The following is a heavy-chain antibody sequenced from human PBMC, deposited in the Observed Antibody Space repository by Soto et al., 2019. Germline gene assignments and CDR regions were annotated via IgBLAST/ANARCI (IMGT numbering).Heavy chain of an antibody. J-gene: IGHJ5*02. CDR2: INHSGST. V-gene: IGHV4-34*01. D-gene: IGHD5-18*01. CDR3: ARNGPRYSYGSSGNWFDP. Sequence: SETLSLTCAVYGGSFSGYYWSWIRQPPGKGLEWIGEINHSGSTNYNPSLKSRVTISVDTSKNQFSLKLSSVTAADTAVYYCARNGPRYSYGSSGNWFDPWGQGTLVTVSS. CDR1: GGSFSGYY.